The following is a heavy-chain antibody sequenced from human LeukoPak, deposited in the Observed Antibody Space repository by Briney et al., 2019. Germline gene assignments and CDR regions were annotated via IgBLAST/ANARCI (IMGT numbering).Heavy chain of an antibody. D-gene: IGHD6-19*01. CDR2: ISSSGSTI. CDR3: ARGPSVGCGWSTDY. V-gene: IGHV3-48*03. J-gene: IGHJ4*02. Sequence: GGSLRLSCAASGFTFSSYEMDWVRQAPGKGLEWVSYISSSGSTIYYADSVKGRFTISRDNAKNSLYLQMNSLRAEDTAVYYCARGPSVGCGWSTDYWGQGTLVTVSS. CDR1: GFTFSSYE.